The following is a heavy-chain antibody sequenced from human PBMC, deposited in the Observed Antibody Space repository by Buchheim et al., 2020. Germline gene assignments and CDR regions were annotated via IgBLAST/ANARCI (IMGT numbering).Heavy chain of an antibody. D-gene: IGHD3-16*01. J-gene: IGHJ4*02. CDR2: IKQDGSEK. CDR3: ARDPSLGSYAPAY. Sequence: EVLLVESGGGLVQPGGSQRLSCAASGFTFSRYWMSWVRQTPEKGLEWVANIKQDGSEKTYVDSVKGRFTISRDNSKTTLYLQMNSLRAEDTAVYYCARDPSLGSYAPAYWGQGTL. CDR1: GFTFSRYW. V-gene: IGHV3-7*01.